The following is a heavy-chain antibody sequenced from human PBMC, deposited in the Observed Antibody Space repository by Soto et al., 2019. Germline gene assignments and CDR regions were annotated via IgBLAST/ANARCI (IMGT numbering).Heavy chain of an antibody. D-gene: IGHD6-19*01. Sequence: GGSLRLSCAASGFTFSSYAMNWVRQAPGKGLEWVAVIWYDGSDKYYADSVRGRFTVSRDNSKNTLYLQMHSLRAEDTALYYCARGVYTSGWYVDYWGQGTLVTVSS. CDR3: ARGVYTSGWYVDY. J-gene: IGHJ4*02. CDR1: GFTFSSYA. CDR2: IWYDGSDK. V-gene: IGHV3-33*08.